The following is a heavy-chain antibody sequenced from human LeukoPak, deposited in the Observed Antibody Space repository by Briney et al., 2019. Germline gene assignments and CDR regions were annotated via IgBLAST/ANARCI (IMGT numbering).Heavy chain of an antibody. CDR2: IKQDGSEK. CDR3: AGGYSSGCFED. CDR1: GFTFSSYW. J-gene: IGHJ4*02. V-gene: IGHV3-7*01. D-gene: IGHD6-19*01. Sequence: GGSLRLSCAASGFTFSSYWMSWVRQAPGKGLEWVANIKQDGSEKYYVDSVKGRFTISRDNSKNSLYLQMNSLRAEDTAVYYCAGGYSSGCFEDWGQGTLVTVSS.